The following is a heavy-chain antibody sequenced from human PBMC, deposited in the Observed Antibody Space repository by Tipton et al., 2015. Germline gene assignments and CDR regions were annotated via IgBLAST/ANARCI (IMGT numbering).Heavy chain of an antibody. D-gene: IGHD3-10*01. CDR3: ARGQLYYGMDV. Sequence: GSLRLSCAASGFTFSDYYMNWIRQAPGKGLEWVSYISSSGSMIYYADSVKGRFTISRDNAKNSLYLQMNSLRADDTAVYYCARGQLYYGMDVWGQGTTVTVS. V-gene: IGHV3-11*01. CDR1: GFTFSDYY. CDR2: ISSSGSMI. J-gene: IGHJ6*02.